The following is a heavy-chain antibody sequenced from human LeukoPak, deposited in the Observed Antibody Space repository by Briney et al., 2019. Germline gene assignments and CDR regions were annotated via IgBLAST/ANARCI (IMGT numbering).Heavy chain of an antibody. CDR1: GYTFTNYG. Sequence: WASVKVSCKASGYTFTNYGISWVRQAPGQGLEWMGWISAYSGDTNYAQNLQGRVTMTTDASTSTAYMELRSLKSEDTAVYYCARIPTRAKNYYYYYMDVWGKGTTVTVSS. CDR3: ARIPTRAKNYYYYYMDV. CDR2: ISAYSGDT. J-gene: IGHJ6*03. V-gene: IGHV1-18*01.